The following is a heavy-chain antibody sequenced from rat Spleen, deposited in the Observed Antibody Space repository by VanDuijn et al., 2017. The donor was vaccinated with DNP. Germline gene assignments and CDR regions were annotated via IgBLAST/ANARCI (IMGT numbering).Heavy chain of an antibody. V-gene: IGHV5-31*01. Sequence: EVQLVESGGDLVQPGGSLRLSCVASGFTFNNYWMTWFRQVPGKGLEWVASITSRGGRTYYPDSVKGRFTLSRDNAKSTLYLQMNSLRSEDMATYYCARWYNSGYYFDYWGQGVMVTVSS. D-gene: IGHD4-3*01. CDR2: ITSRGGRT. CDR3: ARWYNSGYYFDY. CDR1: GFTFNNYW. J-gene: IGHJ2*01.